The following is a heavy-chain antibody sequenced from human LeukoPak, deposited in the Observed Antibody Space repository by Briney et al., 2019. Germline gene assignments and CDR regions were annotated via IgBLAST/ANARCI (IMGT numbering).Heavy chain of an antibody. V-gene: IGHV4-39*01. D-gene: IGHD3/OR15-3a*01. CDR2: IYYTGNT. J-gene: IGHJ4*02. CDR3: ARQTGSGLFILP. CDR1: GVSISSSNSY. Sequence: SETLSLTYTVSGVSISSSNSYWGWIRQPPGKGLEWIGSIYYTGNTYYNASLKSRVTISIDTSKNQISLRLTSVTATDTAIYYCARQTGSGLFILPGGQGTLVTVSS.